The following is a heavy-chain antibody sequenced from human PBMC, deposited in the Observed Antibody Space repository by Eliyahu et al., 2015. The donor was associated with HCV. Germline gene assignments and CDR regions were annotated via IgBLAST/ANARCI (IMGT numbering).Heavy chain of an antibody. D-gene: IGHD2-21*01. CDR1: GATXTSYY. V-gene: IGHV4-59*01. CDR2: IYGSGST. J-gene: IGHJ4*02. CDR3: ARDSRIPGSRHYFDY. Sequence: QVQLQESGPGLVKPSETLSLTCSVXGATXTSYYWNWIRQPPGKGLEWIGYIYGSGSTNYNSPLRSRVTITIDTSKNQYSLKLSSVTAADTAVYYCARDSRIPGSRHYFDYWGQGMPVTVSS.